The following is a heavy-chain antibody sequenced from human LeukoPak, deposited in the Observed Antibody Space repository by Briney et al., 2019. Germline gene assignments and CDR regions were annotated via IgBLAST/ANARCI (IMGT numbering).Heavy chain of an antibody. Sequence: PGGSLRLSCATSGFTFSYYGIHWVRQAPGKGLEWVAVMWSDGIRKYYTDSVKGRFTVSRDTSKNTQYLEMSSLRVEDTAVYYCTRDADTSGHYGIFDIWGQGTMVTVSS. V-gene: IGHV3-33*01. CDR2: MWSDGIRK. J-gene: IGHJ3*02. CDR1: GFTFSYYG. D-gene: IGHD6-19*01. CDR3: TRDADTSGHYGIFDI.